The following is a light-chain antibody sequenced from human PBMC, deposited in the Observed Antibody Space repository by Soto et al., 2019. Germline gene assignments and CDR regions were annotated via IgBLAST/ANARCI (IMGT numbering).Light chain of an antibody. V-gene: IGKV3-11*01. Sequence: EIVLTQSPATLSLSPGERATLSCRASQSISGYLAWYQHRPGRAPWLLIYDASNRATGIPDRFSGRGSGTDFTLTISSLEPEDFAVYYCQQRASWPLTFGGGTALE. J-gene: IGKJ4*01. CDR2: DAS. CDR1: QSISGY. CDR3: QQRASWPLT.